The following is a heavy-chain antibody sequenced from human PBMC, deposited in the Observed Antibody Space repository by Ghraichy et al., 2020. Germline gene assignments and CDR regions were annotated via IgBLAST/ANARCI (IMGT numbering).Heavy chain of an antibody. J-gene: IGHJ4*02. D-gene: IGHD3-16*01. CDR2: ISWDGGST. V-gene: IGHV3-43*01. CDR1: GFTFDDYT. Sequence: GGSLRLSCAASGFTFDDYTMHWVRQAPGKGLGWVSLISWDGGSTYYADSVQGRFTISRDNSKNSMYLQMNSLRTEDTALYYCAKEFTRDYVYYFDDWGQGTLVTVSS. CDR3: AKEFTRDYVYYFDD.